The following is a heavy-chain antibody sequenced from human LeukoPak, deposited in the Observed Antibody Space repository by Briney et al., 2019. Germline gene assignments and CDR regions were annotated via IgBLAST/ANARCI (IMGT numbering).Heavy chain of an antibody. CDR2: ISSSSYI. J-gene: IGHJ4*02. V-gene: IGHV3-21*01. CDR3: ARVHPYDSSGYPLDY. Sequence: PGGSLRLSCAASGFTSSSYSMNWVRQAPGKGLEWVSSISSSSYIYYADSVKGRFTISRDNAKNSLYLQMNSLRAEDTAVYYCARVHPYDSSGYPLDYWGQGTLVTVSS. D-gene: IGHD3-22*01. CDR1: GFTSSSYS.